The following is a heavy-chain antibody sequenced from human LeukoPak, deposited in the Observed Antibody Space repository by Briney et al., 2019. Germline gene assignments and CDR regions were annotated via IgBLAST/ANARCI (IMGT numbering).Heavy chain of an antibody. V-gene: IGHV4-39*07. J-gene: IGHJ5*02. CDR3: ARDFGPRNWFDP. Sequence: SETLSLTCTVSGGSISSSSYYWGWTRQPPGKGLEWIGSIYYSGSTYYNPSLKSRVTISVDTSKNQFSLKLNSVTAADTAVYYCARDFGPRNWFDPWGQGTLVTVSS. CDR2: IYYSGST. D-gene: IGHD3-16*01. CDR1: GGSISSSSYY.